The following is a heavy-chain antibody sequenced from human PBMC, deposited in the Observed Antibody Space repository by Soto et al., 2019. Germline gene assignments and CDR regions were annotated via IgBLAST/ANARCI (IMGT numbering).Heavy chain of an antibody. J-gene: IGHJ6*04. CDR1: GFTFSSYG. Sequence: GGSLRLSCAASGFTFSSYGMHWVRQAPGKGLEWVAVISYDGSNKYYADSVKGRFTISRDNSKNTLYLQMNSLRAEDTAVYYCASDDVLCDGDGCYGVPLDVWGKGTTVTVSS. D-gene: IGHD2-21*01. CDR3: ASDDVLCDGDGCYGVPLDV. V-gene: IGHV3-30*03. CDR2: ISYDGSNK.